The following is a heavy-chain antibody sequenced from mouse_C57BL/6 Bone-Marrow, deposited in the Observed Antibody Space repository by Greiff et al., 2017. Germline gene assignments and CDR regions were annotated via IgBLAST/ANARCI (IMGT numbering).Heavy chain of an antibody. Sequence: EVKLQESGAELVRPGASVKLSCTASGFNIKDDYMHWVKQRPEQGLEWIGWIDPENGDTEYASKFQGKATITADTSSNTAYLQLSSLTSEDTAVYYCTTGQHVAYWGQGTLVTVSA. CDR3: TTGQHVAY. J-gene: IGHJ3*01. CDR2: IDPENGDT. CDR1: GFNIKDDY. V-gene: IGHV14-4*01. D-gene: IGHD6-1*01.